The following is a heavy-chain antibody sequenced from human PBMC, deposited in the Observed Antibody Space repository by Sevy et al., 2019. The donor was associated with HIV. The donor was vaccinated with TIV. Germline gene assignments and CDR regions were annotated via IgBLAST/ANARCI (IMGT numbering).Heavy chain of an antibody. CDR3: VGGRYDSSGSFDAFDI. Sequence: GGSLRLSCKPSGFTFISYAMNWVRQAPGKGLEWVSTIYGSSGSTYYGDSVKGRFTISRDNSKNTLYLQMNSLRTEDTAVYYCVGGRYDSSGSFDAFDIWGQGTMVTVSS. CDR1: GFTFISYA. V-gene: IGHV3-23*01. J-gene: IGHJ3*02. CDR2: IYGSSGST. D-gene: IGHD3-22*01.